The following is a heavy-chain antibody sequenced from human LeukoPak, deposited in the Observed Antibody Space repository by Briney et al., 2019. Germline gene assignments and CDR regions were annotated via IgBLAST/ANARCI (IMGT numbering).Heavy chain of an antibody. J-gene: IGHJ2*01. CDR1: GFTVTSNY. D-gene: IGHD2-15*01. Sequence: GRSLRLSCAASGFTVTSNYMSWVRQAPGKGLEWVSVIYSGGSTYYADSVKGRFTISRDNSKNTLYLQMNSLRAEDTAVYYCARDGGYWYFDLWGRGTLVTVSS. CDR3: ARDGGYWYFDL. CDR2: IYSGGST. V-gene: IGHV3-53*01.